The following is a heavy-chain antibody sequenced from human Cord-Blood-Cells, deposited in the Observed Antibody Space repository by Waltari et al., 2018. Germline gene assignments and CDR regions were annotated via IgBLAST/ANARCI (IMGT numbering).Heavy chain of an antibody. V-gene: IGHV4-34*01. CDR2: INHSGST. CDR3: ARGHGSGWYRYYYYMDV. Sequence: QVQLQQWGAGLLKPSETLSLTCAVYGGSFSGYYWSWIRQPPGKGLEWIGEINHSGSTNYNPSLKSRVTISVDTSKNQFSLKLSSVTAADTAVYYCARGHGSGWYRYYYYMDVWGKGTTVTVSS. J-gene: IGHJ6*03. CDR1: GGSFSGYY. D-gene: IGHD6-19*01.